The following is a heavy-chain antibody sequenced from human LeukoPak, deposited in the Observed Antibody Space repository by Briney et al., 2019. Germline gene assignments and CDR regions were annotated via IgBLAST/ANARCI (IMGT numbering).Heavy chain of an antibody. Sequence: GESLKISCKGSGHTFNNYWIAWVRQMPGKGLEWMGIIYPIDSETRYSPSFQGQVTFSADRSINTAYLQWNSLKASDTAMYYCARGDYGDYRIFYTLFDFWGQGTLVTVSS. V-gene: IGHV5-51*01. CDR1: GHTFNNYW. D-gene: IGHD4-17*01. J-gene: IGHJ4*02. CDR3: ARGDYGDYRIFYTLFDF. CDR2: IYPIDSET.